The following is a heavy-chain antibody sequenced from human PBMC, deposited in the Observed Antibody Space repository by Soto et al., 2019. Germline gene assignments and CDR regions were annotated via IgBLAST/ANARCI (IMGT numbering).Heavy chain of an antibody. CDR3: ARGSLCCSGGSCHSGYFDY. V-gene: IGHV4-59*08. Sequence: PSETLSLTCTVSGGSISSYYWSWIRQPPGKGLEWIGYIYYSGSTNYNPSLKSRVTISVDTSKNQFSLKLSSVTAADTAVYYCARGSLCCSGGSCHSGYFDYWGQGTLVTVSS. D-gene: IGHD2-15*01. J-gene: IGHJ4*02. CDR2: IYYSGST. CDR1: GGSISSYY.